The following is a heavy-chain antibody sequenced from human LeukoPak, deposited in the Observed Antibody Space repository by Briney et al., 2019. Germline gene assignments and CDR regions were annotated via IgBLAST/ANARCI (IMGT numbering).Heavy chain of an antibody. Sequence: MTSETLSLTCTVSGGSISSSSYYWGWIRQPPGKGLEWIGSIYYSGSTYYNPSLKSRVTISVDTSKNQFSLKLSSVTAADTAVYYCARPKGKVAGLNWFDPWGQGTLVTVSS. CDR1: GGSISSSSYY. J-gene: IGHJ5*02. CDR3: ARPKGKVAGLNWFDP. D-gene: IGHD6-19*01. V-gene: IGHV4-39*01. CDR2: IYYSGST.